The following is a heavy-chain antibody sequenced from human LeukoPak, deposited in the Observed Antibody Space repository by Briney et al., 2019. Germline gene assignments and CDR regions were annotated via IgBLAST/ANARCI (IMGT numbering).Heavy chain of an antibody. Sequence: GASVKVSCKASGYTFTGYYMHWVRQAPGQGLEWMGWINPNSGGTNYAQKFQGRVTMTRDTSISTAYMELSRLRSDDTAVYYCAREKGLLGATKALFDYWGQGTLVTVSS. J-gene: IGHJ4*02. CDR1: GYTFTGYY. V-gene: IGHV1-2*02. CDR2: INPNSGGT. D-gene: IGHD1-26*01. CDR3: AREKGLLGATKALFDY.